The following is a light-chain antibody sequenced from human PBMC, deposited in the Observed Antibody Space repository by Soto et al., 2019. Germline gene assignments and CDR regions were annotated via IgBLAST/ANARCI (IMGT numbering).Light chain of an antibody. Sequence: QSVLSQPPSASGSPGQSFTISCTGTSSDVGGYNFVSWYQQHPGKAPKLIIYEVTKRPSGVPDRFSGSTSGNTASLTVSGLQAEDEADYYCRSYSGTNNYVFGTGTKVTVL. V-gene: IGLV2-8*01. CDR2: EVT. CDR1: SSDVGGYNF. J-gene: IGLJ1*01. CDR3: RSYSGTNNYV.